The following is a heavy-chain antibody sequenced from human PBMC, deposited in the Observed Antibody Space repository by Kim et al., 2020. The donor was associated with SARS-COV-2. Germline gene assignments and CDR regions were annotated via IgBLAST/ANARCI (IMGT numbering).Heavy chain of an antibody. CDR1: GDTISSDSAI. D-gene: IGHD7-27*01. CDR2: TYCRSKCYN. CDR3: VRETGDEWYFDL. J-gene: IGHJ2*01. V-gene: IGHV6-1*01. Sequence: SQTLSLTCAISGDTISSDSAIWNWVRQSPSRGLEWLGRTYCRSKCYNDYAASVKSRITITPDTSNNQFSLHLKSVTPDDTAVYFCVRETGDEWYFDLWGRGTLVTVSS.